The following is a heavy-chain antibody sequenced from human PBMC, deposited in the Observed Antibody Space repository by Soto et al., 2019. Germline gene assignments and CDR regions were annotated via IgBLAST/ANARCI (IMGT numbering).Heavy chain of an antibody. Sequence: QVQLQQWGAGLLKPSETLSLTCAVYGESFRDYYWSWVRQPPGKGLEWIGEINHSGSTNYNPSLKSRVTISLDTSKNQFSLKLSSVTAADTAVYYCARGGGGNDYVWGSYRPFDFWGQGTLVTVSS. J-gene: IGHJ4*02. CDR2: INHSGST. CDR3: ARGGGGNDYVWGSYRPFDF. V-gene: IGHV4-34*01. CDR1: GESFRDYY. D-gene: IGHD3-16*02.